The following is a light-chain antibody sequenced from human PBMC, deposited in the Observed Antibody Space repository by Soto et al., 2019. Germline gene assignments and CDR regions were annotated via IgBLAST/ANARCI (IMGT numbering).Light chain of an antibody. CDR3: QQSYSSPPT. J-gene: IGKJ1*01. CDR2: EAS. V-gene: IGKV1-9*01. Sequence: DIQLTQSPSLLSASIGDRVTITCRASHDISTFLAWYQQKPGKAPKLLIYEASTLQSGVPSRFSGSGSGTEFTLTISSLQPEDFATYYCQQSYSSPPTFGQGSKVDIK. CDR1: HDISTF.